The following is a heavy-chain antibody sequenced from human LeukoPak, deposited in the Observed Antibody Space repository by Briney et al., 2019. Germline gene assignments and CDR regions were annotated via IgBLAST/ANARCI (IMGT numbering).Heavy chain of an antibody. CDR2: ISSNGGRT. J-gene: IGHJ2*01. V-gene: IGHV3-64*01. CDR3: ARRYDFWSGYNSTSDWYFDL. CDR1: GFAFSIYT. D-gene: IGHD3-3*01. Sequence: PGGSLRLSCAASGFAFSIYTMYWVRQAPGKGLEYVSAISSNGGRTYYANSVKGRFTISRDKSKNTLYLQMGSLRAEDRAVYYCARRYDFWSGYNSTSDWYFDLWGRGTLVTVSS.